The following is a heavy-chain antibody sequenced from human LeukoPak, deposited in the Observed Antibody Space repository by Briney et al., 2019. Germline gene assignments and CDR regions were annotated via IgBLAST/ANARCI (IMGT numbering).Heavy chain of an antibody. D-gene: IGHD1-26*01. CDR1: AFTFSSYS. Sequence: GGSLRLSCAASAFTFSSYSMTWVRQAPGKGLEWVSSISSSSNYIYYADSVKGRFTISRDNAKNSLYLQMNSLRAEDTAMYYCASSGSHPSFWGQGTMVTVS. CDR3: ASSGSHPSF. V-gene: IGHV3-21*01. CDR2: ISSSSNYI. J-gene: IGHJ3*01.